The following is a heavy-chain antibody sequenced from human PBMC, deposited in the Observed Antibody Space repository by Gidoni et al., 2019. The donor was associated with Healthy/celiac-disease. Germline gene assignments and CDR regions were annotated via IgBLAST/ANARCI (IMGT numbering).Heavy chain of an antibody. V-gene: IGHV4-34*01. CDR2: INHSGST. D-gene: IGHD6-19*01. CDR3: ARGVAVAGIYYFDY. CDR1: GGSFSGYY. J-gene: IGHJ4*02. Sequence: VQLQQWGAGLLKPSETLSLTCAVYGGSFSGYYWSWIRQPPGKGLGWIGEINHSGSTNYNPSLKIRVTISVDTSKNQFSLKLSSVTAADTAVYYCARGVAVAGIYYFDYWGQGTLVTVSS.